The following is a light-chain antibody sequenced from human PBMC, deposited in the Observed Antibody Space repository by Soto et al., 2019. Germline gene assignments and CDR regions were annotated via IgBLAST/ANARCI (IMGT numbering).Light chain of an antibody. V-gene: IGKV1-9*01. J-gene: IGKJ4*01. CDR3: QQGASYKST. Sequence: IQLTQSPSSLSASVGDRVTITCRASQDITNFLAWYQQKPGKAPKLLIYVASTLQSGVPSRFSGSGSGTDFTLTISSLQPEDFATYSCQQGASYKSTCGGWTKVDIK. CDR2: VAS. CDR1: QDITNF.